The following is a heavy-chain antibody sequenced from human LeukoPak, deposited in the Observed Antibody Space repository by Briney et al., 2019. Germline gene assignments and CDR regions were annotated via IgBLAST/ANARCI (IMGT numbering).Heavy chain of an antibody. V-gene: IGHV3-23*01. CDR1: GFTFSSYA. D-gene: IGHD2-21*02. Sequence: PGGSLRLSCAASGFTFSSYAMSWVRQAPGKGLEWDSAISGSGGSTYYADSVKGRFTISRDNSKNTLYLQMNSLRAEDTAVYYCAKRGHIVVVTASLDAFDILGQGTMVTVSS. J-gene: IGHJ3*02. CDR2: ISGSGGST. CDR3: AKRGHIVVVTASLDAFDI.